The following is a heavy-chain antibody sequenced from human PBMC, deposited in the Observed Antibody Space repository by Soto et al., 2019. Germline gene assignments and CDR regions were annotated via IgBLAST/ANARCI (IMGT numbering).Heavy chain of an antibody. D-gene: IGHD2-2*01. CDR1: GGSISSSSYY. J-gene: IGHJ6*02. CDR2: IYYSGST. V-gene: IGHV4-39*01. Sequence: PSETLSLTCTVSGGSISSSSYYWGWIRQPPGKGLEWIGSIYYSGSTYYNPSLKSRVTISVDTSKNQFSLKLSSVTAADTAVYYCARTAAMRPYYYGMDVWGQGTTVTVS. CDR3: ARTAAMRPYYYGMDV.